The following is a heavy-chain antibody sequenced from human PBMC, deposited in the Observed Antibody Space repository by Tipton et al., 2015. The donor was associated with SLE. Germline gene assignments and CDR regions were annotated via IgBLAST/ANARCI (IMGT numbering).Heavy chain of an antibody. J-gene: IGHJ3*01. CDR2: IYYSGST. CDR3: ARDSPQRTWYFDL. D-gene: IGHD6-13*01. Sequence: LRLSCTVSGGSISSHYWSWIRQPPGKGLEWIGYIYYSGSTNYNPSLKSRVTISVDTSKNQFSLKLSSVTAADTAVYYCARDSPQRTWYFDLWGQGTMVTVSS. V-gene: IGHV4-59*11. CDR1: GGSISSHY.